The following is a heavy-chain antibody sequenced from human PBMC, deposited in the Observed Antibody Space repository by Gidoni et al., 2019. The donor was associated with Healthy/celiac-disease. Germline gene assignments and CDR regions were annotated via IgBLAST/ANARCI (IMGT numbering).Heavy chain of an antibody. D-gene: IGHD3-22*01. V-gene: IGHV3-9*01. CDR2: ISWNSGSI. Sequence: EVQLVESGGGLVQPGRSLRLSCAASGFTFDDYAMHWVRQAPGKGLEWVSGISWNSGSIGYADSVKGRFTISRDNAKNSLYLQMNSLRAEDTALYYCAKDPTYDSSGYHDYWGQGTLVTVSS. CDR1: GFTFDDYA. CDR3: AKDPTYDSSGYHDY. J-gene: IGHJ4*02.